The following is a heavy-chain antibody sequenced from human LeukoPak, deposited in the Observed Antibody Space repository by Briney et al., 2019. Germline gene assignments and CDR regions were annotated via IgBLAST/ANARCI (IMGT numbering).Heavy chain of an antibody. CDR1: GFIFSDYY. Sequence: KPGGSLRLSCAASGFIFSDYYMTWIRQPAGKGLEWIGRIYTSGSTNYNPSLKSRVTISVDTSKNQFSLKLSSVTAADTAVYYCARAGFMVSAMVTWTDYWGQGTLVTVSS. V-gene: IGHV4-4*07. D-gene: IGHD5-18*01. J-gene: IGHJ4*02. CDR2: IYTSGST. CDR3: ARAGFMVSAMVTWTDY.